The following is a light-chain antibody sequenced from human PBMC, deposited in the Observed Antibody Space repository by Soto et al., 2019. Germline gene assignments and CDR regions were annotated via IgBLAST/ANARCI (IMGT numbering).Light chain of an antibody. V-gene: IGKV3-15*01. J-gene: IGKJ1*01. Sequence: EIIMAHSPDILSGSPGDIATLSFRAIQSVSIRLAWSQQKPVQAPRLLIYDASNRATGIPDRFSGSGSGTEFTLTISSLQAEDFAIYYCQHYNNWPPWTFGQGTKVDIK. CDR2: DAS. CDR3: QHYNNWPPWT. CDR1: QSVSIR.